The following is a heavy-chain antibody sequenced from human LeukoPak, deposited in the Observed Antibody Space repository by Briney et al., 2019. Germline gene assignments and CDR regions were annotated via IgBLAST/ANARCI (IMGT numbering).Heavy chain of an antibody. CDR1: GFTFSNYA. J-gene: IGHJ3*02. D-gene: IGHD4-23*01. CDR3: ARGNSDAFDI. Sequence: GRSLKLSCAASGFTFSNYAMHWVRQAPGKGLERMAIIWYDGSYKYYADSVKGRFTISRDNSKNTLYLQVNSLTAEDTAVYYCARGNSDAFDIWGHGTMVTVSS. V-gene: IGHV3-33*01. CDR2: IWYDGSYK.